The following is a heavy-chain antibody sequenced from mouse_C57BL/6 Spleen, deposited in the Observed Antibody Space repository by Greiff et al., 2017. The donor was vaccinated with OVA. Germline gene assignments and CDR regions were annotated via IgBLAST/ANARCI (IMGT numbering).Heavy chain of an antibody. CDR3: ARDYGTDY. V-gene: IGHV5-4*01. Sequence: EVQLVESGGGLVKPGGSLKLSCAASGFTFSSYAMSWVRQTPEKRLEWVATISDGGSYTYYPDNVKGRFTISRDNAKNNLYLQMGHLKSGDTAMYYCARDYGTDYWGQGTTLTVSS. CDR2: ISDGGSYT. J-gene: IGHJ2*01. CDR1: GFTFSSYA. D-gene: IGHD1-1*01.